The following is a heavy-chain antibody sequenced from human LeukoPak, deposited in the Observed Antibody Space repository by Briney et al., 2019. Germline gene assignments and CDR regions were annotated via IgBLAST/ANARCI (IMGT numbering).Heavy chain of an antibody. Sequence: PGGSLRLSCAASGFTFSDYYMSWIRQAPGKGLEWVSYISSSGSTIYYADSVKGRFTISRDNAKNSLYLQMNSLRAEDTAVYYCARELRGYSSSWYLDYFDYWGQGTLVTVSS. CDR2: ISSSGSTI. D-gene: IGHD6-13*01. V-gene: IGHV3-11*01. CDR3: ARELRGYSSSWYLDYFDY. CDR1: GFTFSDYY. J-gene: IGHJ4*02.